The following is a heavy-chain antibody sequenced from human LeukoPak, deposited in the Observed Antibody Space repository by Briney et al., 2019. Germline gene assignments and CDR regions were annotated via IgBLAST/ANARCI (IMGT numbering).Heavy chain of an antibody. V-gene: IGHV1-2*02. CDR2: INPNSGGT. CDR1: GYTFTGYY. J-gene: IGHJ4*02. Sequence: ASVKVSCKASGYTFTGYYIHWVRQAPGQGLEWMGWINPNSGGTNNAQKFQGRVTMTRDTSISTAYMELSRLRSDDTAVYYCARVFFYSRGNKSTGLDYGGQEPLVTVSS. D-gene: IGHD2/OR15-2a*01. CDR3: ARVFFYSRGNKSTGLDY.